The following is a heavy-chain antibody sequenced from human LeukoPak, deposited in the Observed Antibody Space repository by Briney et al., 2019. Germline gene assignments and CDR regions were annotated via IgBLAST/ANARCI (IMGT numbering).Heavy chain of an antibody. CDR3: ASLGDYGWFDP. D-gene: IGHD4-17*01. CDR2: IYTSGST. CDR1: GGSISSYY. J-gene: IGHJ5*02. V-gene: IGHV4-4*07. Sequence: PSETLSLTCTVSGGSISSYYWSWIRQPAGKGLEWIGRIYTSGSTNYSPSLKSRVTMSVDTSKNQFSLKLSSVTAADTAVYYCASLGDYGWFDPWGQGTLVTVSS.